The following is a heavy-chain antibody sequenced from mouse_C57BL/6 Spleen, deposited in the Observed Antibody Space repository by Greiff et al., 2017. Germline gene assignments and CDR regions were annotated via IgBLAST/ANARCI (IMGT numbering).Heavy chain of an antibody. D-gene: IGHD3-2*02. CDR1: GFNIKDYY. CDR3: ALDSSGSFAY. J-gene: IGHJ3*01. Sequence: VLVKQSGAELVTPGASVTLSCTASGFNIKDYYMHWVQQRTEQGLEWIGRIDPEDGETKYAPKFQGKATITADTSSNTAYLQLSSLTSEDTAVYYSALDSSGSFAYWGQGTLVTVSA. V-gene: IGHV14-2*01. CDR2: IDPEDGET.